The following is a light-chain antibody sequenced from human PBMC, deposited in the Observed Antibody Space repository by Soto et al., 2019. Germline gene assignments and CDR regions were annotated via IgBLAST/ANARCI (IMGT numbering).Light chain of an antibody. Sequence: DVVMTQSPLSLPVTLGQPASISCRSSQSLLYGDGNTYLNWFHQRPGQSPRRLIYKISNRDSGVPDKFSGSGSGTDFTLTISRVEAEDVGVYYCMQGTHWPWTFGQGTKVDI. J-gene: IGKJ1*01. V-gene: IGKV2-30*01. CDR1: QSLLYGDGNTY. CDR3: MQGTHWPWT. CDR2: KIS.